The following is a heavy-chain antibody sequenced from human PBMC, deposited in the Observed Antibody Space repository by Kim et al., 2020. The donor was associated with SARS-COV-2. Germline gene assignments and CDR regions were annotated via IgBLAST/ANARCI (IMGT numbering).Heavy chain of an antibody. V-gene: IGHV3-21*01. CDR1: GFTFSSYS. Sequence: GGSLRLSCAASGFTFSSYSMNWVRQAPGKGLEWVSSISSSSSYIYYEDSVKGRFTISRDNAKNSLYLQMNSLRAEDTAVYYCARDMRSSTSCYDYWGQGT. CDR2: ISSSSSYI. CDR3: ARDMRSSTSCYDY. D-gene: IGHD2-2*01. J-gene: IGHJ4*02.